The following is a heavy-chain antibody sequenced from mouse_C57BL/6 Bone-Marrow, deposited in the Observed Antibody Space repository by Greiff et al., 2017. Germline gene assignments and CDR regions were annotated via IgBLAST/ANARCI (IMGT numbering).Heavy chain of an antibody. CDR2: IDPENGDT. CDR3: TTWAMTTTGRSYWYFDV. Sequence: EVKLVESGAELVRPGASVKLSCTASGFNIKDDYMHWVKQRPEQGLEWIGWIDPENGDTEYASKFQGKATITADTSSNTAYLQLSSLTSEDTAVYYCTTWAMTTTGRSYWYFDVWGTGTTVTVSS. CDR1: GFNIKDDY. J-gene: IGHJ1*03. V-gene: IGHV14-4*01. D-gene: IGHD2-4*01.